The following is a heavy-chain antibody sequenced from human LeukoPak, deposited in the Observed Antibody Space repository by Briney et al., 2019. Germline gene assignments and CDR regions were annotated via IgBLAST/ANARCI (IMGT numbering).Heavy chain of an antibody. Sequence: ASVKVSCKASGYTFTGYYMHWVRQAPGQGLEWMGWINPNSGGTSYAQKFQGRVTMTRDMSTSTVYMELSSLRSEDTAVYYCARCDYYGSGSYYNLDYWGQGTLVTVSS. D-gene: IGHD3-10*01. CDR3: ARCDYYGSGSYYNLDY. V-gene: IGHV1-2*02. CDR1: GYTFTGYY. J-gene: IGHJ4*02. CDR2: INPNSGGT.